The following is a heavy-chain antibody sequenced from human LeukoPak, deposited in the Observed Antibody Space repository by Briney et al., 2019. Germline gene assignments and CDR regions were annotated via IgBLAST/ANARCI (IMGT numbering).Heavy chain of an antibody. D-gene: IGHD6-19*01. Sequence: GGSLRLSSAASGFTFSSYAMSWVRQAPGKGLEWVSAISGSGGSTYYADSVKGRFTISRDNSKNTLYLQMNSLRAEDTAVYYCAKHSSGWWYFDYWGQGTLVTVSS. CDR3: AKHSSGWWYFDY. V-gene: IGHV3-23*01. CDR1: GFTFSSYA. J-gene: IGHJ4*02. CDR2: ISGSGGST.